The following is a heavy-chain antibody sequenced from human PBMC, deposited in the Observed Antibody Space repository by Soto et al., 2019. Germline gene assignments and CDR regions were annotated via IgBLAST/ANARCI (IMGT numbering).Heavy chain of an antibody. CDR2: IYHSGST. D-gene: IGHD3-22*01. CDR1: GGSISSGGYS. J-gene: IGHJ5*02. CDR3: ARSVDYYDSSGYSNWLDP. V-gene: IGHV4-30-2*01. Sequence: PSETLSLTCAVSGGSISSGGYSWSWIRQPPGKGLEWIGYIYHSGSTYYNPSLKSRVTISVDRSKNQFSLKLSSVTAADTAVYYCARSVDYYDSSGYSNWLDPWGQGALVTVSS.